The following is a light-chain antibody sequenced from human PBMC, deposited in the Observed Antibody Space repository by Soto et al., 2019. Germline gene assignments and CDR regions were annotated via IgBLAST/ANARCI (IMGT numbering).Light chain of an antibody. V-gene: IGKV3-20*01. Sequence: ETVLTQSPGTLSLSPVDRSTLSCRSSQTVSNGYVAWYQHKPGQAPRVLIYAASSRATGIPGRFSGIGSGTDFTLTIHRLQPEELAVDYGQQYGSTPVTFGQGTKVDIK. CDR3: QQYGSTPVT. CDR1: QTVSNGY. J-gene: IGKJ1*01. CDR2: AAS.